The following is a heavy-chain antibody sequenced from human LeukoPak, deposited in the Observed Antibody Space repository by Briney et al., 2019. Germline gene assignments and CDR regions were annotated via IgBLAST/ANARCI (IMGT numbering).Heavy chain of an antibody. J-gene: IGHJ5*02. V-gene: IGHV4-34*01. CDR1: GGSFSGYY. CDR2: INHSGST. D-gene: IGHD3-3*01. Sequence: SETLSLTCAVYGGSFSGYYWSWIRQPPGKGLEWIGEINHSGSTNYNPSLKSRVTISVDTSKNQFSLKLSSVTAADTAVYYCARRHVLRFLEWLTNWFDPWGQGTLVTVSS. CDR3: ARRHVLRFLEWLTNWFDP.